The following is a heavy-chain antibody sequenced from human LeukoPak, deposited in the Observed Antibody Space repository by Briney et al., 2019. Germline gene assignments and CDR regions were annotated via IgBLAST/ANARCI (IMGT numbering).Heavy chain of an antibody. CDR1: GFTFCDYG. D-gene: IGHD3-10*01. V-gene: IGHV3-49*03. CDR2: IRSKAYGGAT. CDR3: TRWYYGSGTYYSALGY. Sequence: GGSLRLSCTASGFTFCDYGMSWFRQAPGKGLEWIGFIRSKAYGGATEYAASVKGRFTISRDDSKSIACLQVSSPRTEDTAVYYCTRWYYGSGTYYSALGYWGQGTLVTVSS. J-gene: IGHJ4*02.